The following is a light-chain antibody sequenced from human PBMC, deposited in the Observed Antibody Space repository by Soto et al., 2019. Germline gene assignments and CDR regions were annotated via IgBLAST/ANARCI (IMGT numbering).Light chain of an antibody. CDR1: QSVSSNS. CDR2: GAS. J-gene: IGKJ1*01. CDR3: QQYGGSLPT. Sequence: EIGLTQSPGTLSLYPGERATLSCRASQSVSSNSLAWYQQKPGQAPRLLIYGASNRATGIPDRFSGSGSGTDFTLTINRLEPEDFAVYCCQQYGGSLPTFGQGTKVDIK. V-gene: IGKV3-20*01.